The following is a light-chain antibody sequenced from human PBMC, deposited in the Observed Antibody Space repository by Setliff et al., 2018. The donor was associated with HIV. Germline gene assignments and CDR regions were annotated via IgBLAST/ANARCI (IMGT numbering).Light chain of an antibody. Sequence: DIVMTQSPDSLAVSLGERATINCKSSQSVLYSSNNKNYLAWYQQKPGQPPKLLIYWASTRESGVPERFSGSGSGTDFTLTISSLQAEDVAIYYCQQYYTTPYTFGQGTKWIS. J-gene: IGKJ2*01. CDR1: QSVLYSSNNKNY. V-gene: IGKV4-1*01. CDR2: WAS. CDR3: QQYYTTPYT.